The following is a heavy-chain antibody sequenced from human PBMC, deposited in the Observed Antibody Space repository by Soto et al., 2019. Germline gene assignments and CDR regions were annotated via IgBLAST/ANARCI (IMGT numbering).Heavy chain of an antibody. V-gene: IGHV4-59*12. J-gene: IGHJ3*01. CDR3: ARRWWDAFDF. CDR1: GGSISSYY. D-gene: IGHD2-15*01. Sequence: QVQLQESGPGLVKPSETLSLTCTVSGGSISSYYWSWIRQPPGKGLEWIGYIYYSGSTNYNPSLKSRVPTSVDTSKSHFSLKLSSVTAADTAVYYWARRWWDAFDFWGQGTMVTVSS. CDR2: IYYSGST.